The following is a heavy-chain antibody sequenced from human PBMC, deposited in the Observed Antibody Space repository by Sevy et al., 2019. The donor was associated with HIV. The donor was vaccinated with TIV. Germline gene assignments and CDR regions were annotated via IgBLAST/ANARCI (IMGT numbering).Heavy chain of an antibody. CDR3: ARGVTIFGVDYYFQH. CDR1: GYTFTGYY. CDR2: INPNSGDT. Sequence: ASVKVSCKASGYTFTGYYMHWVRQAPGQGLEWMGWINPNSGDTNYAQKFQGRVTMTSDTSISTAYMELSSLRSDDTAVYYCARGVTIFGVDYYFQHWGQGTLVTVSS. V-gene: IGHV1-2*02. D-gene: IGHD3-3*01. J-gene: IGHJ1*01.